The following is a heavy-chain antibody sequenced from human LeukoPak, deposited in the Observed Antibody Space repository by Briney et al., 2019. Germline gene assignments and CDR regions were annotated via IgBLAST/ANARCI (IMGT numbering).Heavy chain of an antibody. CDR2: IYHSGST. CDR3: ARDGPRDSSGYGY. CDR1: GYSLSSGYY. J-gene: IGHJ4*02. Sequence: SETLSLTCTVSGYSLSSGYYWGWIRQPPGKGLEWIGSIYHSGSTYYNPSLKSRVTISVDTSKNQFSLKLSSVTAADTAVYYCARDGPRDSSGYGYWGQGTLVTVSS. V-gene: IGHV4-38-2*02. D-gene: IGHD3-22*01.